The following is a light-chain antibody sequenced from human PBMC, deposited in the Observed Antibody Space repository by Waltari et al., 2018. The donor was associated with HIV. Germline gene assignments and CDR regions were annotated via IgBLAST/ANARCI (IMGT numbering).Light chain of an antibody. CDR1: QSVSSY. V-gene: IGKV3-11*01. CDR3: QQRSNWPT. CDR2: HAS. J-gene: IGKJ5*01. Sequence: EIVLTQSPATLSSSPGERATLSCRASQSVSSYLAWYQQKPGQAPRLLIYHASDRATGSPARFSGSGSGTDFTLTIISREPEDFAVYYCQQRSNWPTFGQGTRLEIK.